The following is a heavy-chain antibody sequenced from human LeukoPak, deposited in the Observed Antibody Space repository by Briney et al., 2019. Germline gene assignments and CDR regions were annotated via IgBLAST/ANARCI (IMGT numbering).Heavy chain of an antibody. Sequence: GGSLRLSCAASGFTFSSYWMSWVRQAPGKGLERVANIKQDGSEKYYVDSEKGRFTIARDNAKNSLYLQMNSLRAEDTAVYYCARDRGQQLVEEGFDYWGQGTLVTVSS. V-gene: IGHV3-7*04. J-gene: IGHJ4*02. CDR2: IKQDGSEK. D-gene: IGHD6-13*01. CDR3: ARDRGQQLVEEGFDY. CDR1: GFTFSSYW.